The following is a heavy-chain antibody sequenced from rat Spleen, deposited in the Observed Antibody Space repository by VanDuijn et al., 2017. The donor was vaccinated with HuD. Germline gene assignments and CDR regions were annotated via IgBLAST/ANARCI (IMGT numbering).Heavy chain of an antibody. CDR3: ARQGYYGYNYGFAY. CDR1: GFAFSDFF. D-gene: IGHD1-9*01. V-gene: IGHV5-29*01. J-gene: IGHJ3*01. Sequence: EVRLVESDGGLVQPGGSLKLSCAASGFAFSDFFMAWVRQAPAKGLEWVATISSDGSTTYYRDSVKGRFTISRDNAKRTLFLQMDSLRSDDTATYYCARQGYYGYNYGFAYWGQGTLVTVSS. CDR2: ISSDGSTT.